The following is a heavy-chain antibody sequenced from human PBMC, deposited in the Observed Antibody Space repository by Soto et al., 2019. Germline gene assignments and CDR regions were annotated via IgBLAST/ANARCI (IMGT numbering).Heavy chain of an antibody. CDR2: VHHSWGS. Sequence: SETLSLTCTVSGGSIISYYRSWLRQSPGKRMEWIGYVHHSWGSSYNPSLQSRVAISLDTSKSQFSLKVTSVTATDTAVYYCARQGFGPLHGLVDVWGQGTTVTVSS. CDR1: GGSIISYY. J-gene: IGHJ6*02. V-gene: IGHV4-59*08. D-gene: IGHD3-10*01. CDR3: ARQGFGPLHGLVDV.